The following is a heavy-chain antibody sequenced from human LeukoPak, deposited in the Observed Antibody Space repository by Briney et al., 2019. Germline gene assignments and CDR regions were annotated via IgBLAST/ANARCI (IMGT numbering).Heavy chain of an antibody. CDR3: ARGTRPPDY. J-gene: IGHJ4*02. CDR2: ISGSGSDT. D-gene: IGHD2-2*01. CDR1: GFIFSDYY. Sequence: KPGGSLRLSCAASGFIFSDYYMTWIRQAPGKGLEWLSYISGSGSDTNYADSVKGRFTISRDNAKNSLYLQMNSLRDEDTTVYYCARGTRPPDYWGQGTLVTVSS. V-gene: IGHV3-11*06.